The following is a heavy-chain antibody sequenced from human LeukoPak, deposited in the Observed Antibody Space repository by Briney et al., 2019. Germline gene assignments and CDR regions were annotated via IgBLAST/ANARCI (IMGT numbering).Heavy chain of an antibody. Sequence: SQTLSLTCTVSVGSISSGGYYWSWIRQHPGKGLEWIGYIYYTGSTYYNPSPKRRVIISVYTSKNQFSLKLNSVTAADTAVYYCARYCSSTSCSWFDPWGQGTLVTVSS. CDR3: ARYCSSTSCSWFDP. CDR2: IYYTGST. J-gene: IGHJ5*02. D-gene: IGHD2-2*01. V-gene: IGHV4-31*03. CDR1: VGSISSGGYY.